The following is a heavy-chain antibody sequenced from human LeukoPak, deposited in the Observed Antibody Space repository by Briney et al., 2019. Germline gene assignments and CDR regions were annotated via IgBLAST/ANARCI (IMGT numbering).Heavy chain of an antibody. CDR2: IYYSGST. D-gene: IGHD3-10*01. V-gene: IGHV4-30-4*07. J-gene: IGHJ4*02. CDR3: AREGRAIDH. CDR1: GGSISSNSYS. Sequence: SETLSLTCSVSGGSISSNSYSWSWIRQPPGKGLEWIGYIYYSGSTYYNPSLKSRVTISVDTSKNQFSLKLNSVTAADSAVYYCAREGRAIDHWGQGILVTVSS.